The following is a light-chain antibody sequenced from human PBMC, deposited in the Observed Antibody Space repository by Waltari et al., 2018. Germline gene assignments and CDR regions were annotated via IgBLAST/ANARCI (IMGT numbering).Light chain of an antibody. CDR2: DVS. CDR3: TSYTSRKTRV. CDR1: SSDVGGYDY. J-gene: IGLJ3*02. V-gene: IGLV2-14*01. Sequence: QSALTQPASVSGSPGQSITISCTGSSSDVGGYDYVSWYQQHPGKAPKLMIYDVSNRPSGVANRCSGAKAGNMASLTISGLQAEDEADYYCTSYTSRKTRVFGGGTKVTVL.